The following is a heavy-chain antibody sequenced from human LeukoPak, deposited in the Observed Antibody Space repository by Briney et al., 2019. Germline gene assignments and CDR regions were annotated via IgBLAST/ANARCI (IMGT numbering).Heavy chain of an antibody. CDR1: GYTFTSYY. CDR2: ISAYNGNT. J-gene: IGHJ6*03. Sequence: ASVKVSCKASGYTFTSYYMHWVRQAPGQGLEWMGWISAYNGNTNYAQKLQGRVTMTTDTSTSTAYMELRSLRSDDTAVYYCARDVLWFGELRVYMDVWGKGTTVTISS. CDR3: ARDVLWFGELRVYMDV. V-gene: IGHV1-18*04. D-gene: IGHD3-10*01.